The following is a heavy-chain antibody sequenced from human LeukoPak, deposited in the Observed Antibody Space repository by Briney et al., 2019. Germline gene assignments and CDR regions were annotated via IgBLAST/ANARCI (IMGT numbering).Heavy chain of an antibody. CDR2: ISSSSSYI. J-gene: IGHJ4*02. CDR3: ARAGKDDSSGYYTYYFDY. Sequence: GGSLRPSCAASGFTFSSYSMNWVRQAPGKGLEWVSSISSSSSYIYYADSVKGRFTISRDNAKNSLYLQMNSLRAEDTAVYYCARAGKDDSSGYYTYYFDYWGQGTLVTVSS. D-gene: IGHD3-22*01. CDR1: GFTFSSYS. V-gene: IGHV3-21*01.